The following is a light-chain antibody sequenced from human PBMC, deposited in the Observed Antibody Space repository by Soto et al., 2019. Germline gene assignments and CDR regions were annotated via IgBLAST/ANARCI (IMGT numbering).Light chain of an antibody. Sequence: EIVLTQSPATLSLSPGERATLSCRASQSVSSYLAWYQQKPGQPPRLLIYDASKRATGIPARFRGSGSGTDVTLTISSLEPEDFAVYYCQRRSNWATTFGQGTKVDIK. V-gene: IGKV3-11*01. CDR3: QRRSNWATT. CDR2: DAS. J-gene: IGKJ1*01. CDR1: QSVSSY.